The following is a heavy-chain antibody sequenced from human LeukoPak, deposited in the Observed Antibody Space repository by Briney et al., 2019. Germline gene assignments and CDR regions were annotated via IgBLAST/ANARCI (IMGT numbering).Heavy chain of an antibody. Sequence: GASVKVSCKASGYTFTGYYMHWVRQAPGQGLEWMGWINPNSGGTNYAQKFQGRVTMTRDTSISTAYMELSRLRSDDTAVYYCARSKYGSGKSWWFDPWGQGTLVTVSS. V-gene: IGHV1-2*02. D-gene: IGHD3-10*01. J-gene: IGHJ5*02. CDR1: GYTFTGYY. CDR3: ARSKYGSGKSWWFDP. CDR2: INPNSGGT.